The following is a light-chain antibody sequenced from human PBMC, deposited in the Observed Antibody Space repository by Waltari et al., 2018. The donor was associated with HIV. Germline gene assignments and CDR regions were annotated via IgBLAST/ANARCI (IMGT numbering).Light chain of an antibody. J-gene: IGLJ2*01. CDR1: KLGNKD. CDR3: QAWDSSTV. CDR2: QDS. V-gene: IGLV3-1*01. Sequence: SYEVTQPPSVSVSPGQTASITCSGDKLGNKDVCWYQQKPVQSPVLVIYQDSKRPSGRPERFSGSNSGTTATLTISGAQAMDEADYYCQAWDSSTVVGGGTKLTVL.